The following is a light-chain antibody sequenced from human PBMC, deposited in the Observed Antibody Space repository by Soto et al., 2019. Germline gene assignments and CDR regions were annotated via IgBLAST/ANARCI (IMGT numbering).Light chain of an antibody. CDR2: EAY. CDR1: QTISSW. CDR3: KHYNSYSEA. V-gene: IGKV1-5*03. Sequence: DIQMTQSPSTLSGSVGDRVTITCRASQTISSWLAWYQQKPGKAPKLLIYEAYTLKSGVPSRFSGSGSGTEFTLTIRSLQPDDFATYYCKHYNSYSEAFGQGTKVDIK. J-gene: IGKJ1*01.